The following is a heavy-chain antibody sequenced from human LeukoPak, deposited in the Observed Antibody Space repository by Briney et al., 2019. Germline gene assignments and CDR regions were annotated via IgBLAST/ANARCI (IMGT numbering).Heavy chain of an antibody. CDR2: IYYSGST. D-gene: IGHD3-3*01. J-gene: IGHJ4*02. V-gene: IGHV4-59*01. Sequence: SETLSLTCTVSGGSISSYYRSWIRQPPGKRLEWIGHIYYSGSTNYNPSLKSRVTISVDTSKNQFSLKLSSVTAADTAVYYCASRSSIWSGYQDTLYYFDSWGQGTLVTVSS. CDR3: ASRSSIWSGYQDTLYYFDS. CDR1: GGSISSYY.